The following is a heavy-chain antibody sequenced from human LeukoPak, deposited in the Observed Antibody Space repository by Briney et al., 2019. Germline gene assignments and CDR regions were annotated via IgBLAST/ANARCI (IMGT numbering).Heavy chain of an antibody. D-gene: IGHD3-3*01. CDR3: ARVYDFWSGYYDY. V-gene: IGHV4-61*02. CDR2: IYTSGST. Sequence: SETLSLTCTVSGGSISSGSYYWSWIRQPAGKGLEWIGRIYTSGSTNYNPSLKSRVTISVDTSKNQFSLKLGSVTAADTAVYYCARVYDFWSGYYDYWGQGTLVTVSS. CDR1: GGSISSGSYY. J-gene: IGHJ4*02.